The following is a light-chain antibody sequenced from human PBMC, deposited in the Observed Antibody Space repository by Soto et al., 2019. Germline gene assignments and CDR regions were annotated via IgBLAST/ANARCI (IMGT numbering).Light chain of an antibody. J-gene: IGLJ2*01. CDR1: SSDVGGYNF. V-gene: IGLV2-8*01. Sequence: QSALTQPPSASGSPRQSVTISCTGTSSDVGGYNFVSWYQQHPGKAPKLMIYEVTKRPSGVPDRFSGSKSGNTASLTVSGLQAEDEADYYCSSYTGSNNVVFGGGTKLTV. CDR3: SSYTGSNNVV. CDR2: EVT.